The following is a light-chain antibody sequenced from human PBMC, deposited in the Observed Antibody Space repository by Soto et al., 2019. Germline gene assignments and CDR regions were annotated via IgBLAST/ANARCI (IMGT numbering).Light chain of an antibody. Sequence: EIVLTQSPGTLSLSPGERATLSCRASQSVSNTYLAWYQQKPGQAPRLLIYGASNRATGIPDRFSGSGSATDFTLTISRLEPEDFAVYFCQQSGSSPLTFGGGTKVEIK. CDR2: GAS. V-gene: IGKV3-20*01. CDR1: QSVSNTY. J-gene: IGKJ4*01. CDR3: QQSGSSPLT.